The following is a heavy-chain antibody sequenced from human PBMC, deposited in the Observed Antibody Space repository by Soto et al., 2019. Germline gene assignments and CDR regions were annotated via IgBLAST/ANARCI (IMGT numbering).Heavy chain of an antibody. D-gene: IGHD1-26*01. CDR2: TYYRSKWYN. V-gene: IGHV6-1*01. CDR3: VRLIGNSWLDF. J-gene: IGHJ5*01. Sequence: SQTLSLTCVISGDSVSSSSVTWNWIRQSPSRGLEWLGRTYYRSKWYNDYAESVKSRITINPDTSKNRFSLHLNSVTPEDTAVYYCVRLIGNSWLDFWGQGTLVTVSS. CDR1: GDSVSSSSVT.